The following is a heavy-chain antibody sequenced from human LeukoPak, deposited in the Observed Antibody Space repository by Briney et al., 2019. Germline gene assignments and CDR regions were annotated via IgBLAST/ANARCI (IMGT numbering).Heavy chain of an antibody. D-gene: IGHD2-8*01. Sequence: GGSLRLSCAASGFSFSTYSFSWVRQARGRGLEGVSGISASGGDTFYADSVKGRFTISRDNSKNTLSLQMNSLRVEDTAIYYCAKDVRRCNGACTWGQGTLVTVSS. J-gene: IGHJ5*02. V-gene: IGHV3-23*01. CDR1: GFSFSTYS. CDR2: ISASGGDT. CDR3: AKDVRRCNGACT.